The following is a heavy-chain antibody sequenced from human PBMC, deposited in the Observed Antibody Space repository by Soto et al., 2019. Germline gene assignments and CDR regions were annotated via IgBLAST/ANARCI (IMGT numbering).Heavy chain of an antibody. J-gene: IGHJ4*02. V-gene: IGHV1-18*01. CDR2: ISAHNCNT. CDR1: GYAFTTYG. D-gene: IGHD1-1*01. Sequence: QVHLVQSGAEVKKPGASVKVSCKGSGYAFTTYGITWVRQAPGQGLEWMGWISAHNCNTNYAQKLQGRVTVIRDTSTSTAYMELMSLISDDTDVYYCARGRYGDYWGQGALVTVSS. CDR3: ARGRYGDY.